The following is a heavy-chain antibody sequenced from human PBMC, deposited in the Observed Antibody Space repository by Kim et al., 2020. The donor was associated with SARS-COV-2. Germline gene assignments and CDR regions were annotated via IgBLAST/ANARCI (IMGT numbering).Heavy chain of an antibody. J-gene: IGHJ4*02. CDR2: IRPSGVGT. CDR1: GFTFSSHD. V-gene: IGHV3-23*01. Sequence: GGSLRLSCAASGFTFSSHDLSWVRQAPGKGLEWVAGIRPSGVGTYYADSVKGRFSISRDNSKNTLYLQMNSLRAEDTAVYYCAKVTWTTVTTLESIGYWGQGTLVTVSS. CDR3: AKVTWTTVTTLESIGY. D-gene: IGHD4-17*01.